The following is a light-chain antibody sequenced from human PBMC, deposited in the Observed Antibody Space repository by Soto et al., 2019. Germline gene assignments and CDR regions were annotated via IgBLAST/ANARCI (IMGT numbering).Light chain of an antibody. V-gene: IGLV2-14*01. CDR1: SSDVGGYNY. CDR3: SSSTSSSRV. Sequence: HSALTQPASVSGSPGQSITISCTGTSSDVGGYNYVSWYQQHPGKAPKLMIXDXSNRPSGVSNRFSGSKSGNTASLTISGLQAEDEADYYCSSSTSSSRVFGGGTKVTVL. J-gene: IGLJ2*01. CDR2: DXS.